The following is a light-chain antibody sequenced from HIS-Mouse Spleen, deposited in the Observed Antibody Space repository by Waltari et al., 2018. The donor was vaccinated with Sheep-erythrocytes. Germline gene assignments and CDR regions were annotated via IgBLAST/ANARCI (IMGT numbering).Light chain of an antibody. J-gene: IGLJ3*02. V-gene: IGLV2-8*01. Sequence: QSALTQPPSASRSPGQSVTISCTRTSSYVGGYNYVSWYQQHPGKAPQLMIYEVSKRPSGVPDRFSGSKSGNTASLTVSGLQAEDEADYYCSSYAGSNNWVFGGGTKLTVL. CDR1: SSYVGGYNY. CDR2: EVS. CDR3: SSYAGSNNWV.